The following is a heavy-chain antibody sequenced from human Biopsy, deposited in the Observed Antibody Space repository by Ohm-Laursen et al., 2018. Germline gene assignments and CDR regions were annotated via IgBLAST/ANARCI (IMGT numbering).Heavy chain of an antibody. CDR1: GGSIRSDY. D-gene: IGHD3-3*01. J-gene: IGHJ3*01. CDR2: ISGRGAT. Sequence: SETLSLTCTVSGGSIRSDYWSWIRQSPRKGLEWIGHISGRGATNYNPSLRGRVTISVDTSKNQFSLKLSSVTAADTAAFFCARLYRLDDYWNDDPPDAFDVWGQGTMVTVSS. CDR3: ARLYRLDDYWNDDPPDAFDV. V-gene: IGHV4-59*01.